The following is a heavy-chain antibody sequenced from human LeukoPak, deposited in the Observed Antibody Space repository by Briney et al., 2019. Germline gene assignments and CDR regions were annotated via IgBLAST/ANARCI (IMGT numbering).Heavy chain of an antibody. J-gene: IGHJ4*02. V-gene: IGHV3-23*01. CDR3: AKRYNDFPLDY. Sequence: PGGSLRLSCAAPGFTFSIYAMNWVRQAPGKGLEWVSSISANGGETHYADSVKGRFTISRDNSKNTLYLQINNPRVEDTAVYYCAKRYNDFPLDYWGQGTLVTVSS. CDR2: ISANGGET. D-gene: IGHD1-14*01. CDR1: GFTFSIYA.